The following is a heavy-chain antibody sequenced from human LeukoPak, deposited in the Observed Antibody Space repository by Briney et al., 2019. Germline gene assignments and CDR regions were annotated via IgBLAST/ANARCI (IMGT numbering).Heavy chain of an antibody. Sequence: GGSLRLSCAASGFTFSSYSMNWVRQAPGKGLEWVSYISSSSSTIYYADSVKGRFTISRDNAKNSLYLQMNSLRAEDTAVYYCARVGTNWGKYYFDYWGQGTLVTVSS. V-gene: IGHV3-48*04. CDR1: GFTFSSYS. J-gene: IGHJ4*02. D-gene: IGHD7-27*01. CDR3: ARVGTNWGKYYFDY. CDR2: ISSSSSTI.